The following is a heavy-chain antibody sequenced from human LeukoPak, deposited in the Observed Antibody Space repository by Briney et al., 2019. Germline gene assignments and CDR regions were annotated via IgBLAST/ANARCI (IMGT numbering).Heavy chain of an antibody. CDR2: IYYSGST. V-gene: IGHV4-39*07. CDR3: ASWSYGSGRNYFDY. D-gene: IGHD3-10*01. CDR1: GGSIRSSSYY. J-gene: IGHJ4*02. Sequence: TSETLSLTCTVSGGSIRSSSYYWGWIRQPPGKGLEWIGSIYYSGSTYYNPSLKSRVTISVDTSKNQFSLKLSSVTAADTAVYYCASWSYGSGRNYFDYWGQGTLVTVSS.